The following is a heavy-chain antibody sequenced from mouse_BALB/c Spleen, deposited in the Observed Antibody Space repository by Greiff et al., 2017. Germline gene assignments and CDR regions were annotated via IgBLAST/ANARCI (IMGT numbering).Heavy chain of an antibody. V-gene: IGHV5-6-4*01. D-gene: IGHD2-3*01. Sequence: EVMLVESGGGLVKPGGSLKLSCAASGFTFSSYTMSWVRQTPEKRLEWVATISSGGSYTYYPDSVKGRFTISRDNAKNTLYLQMSSLKSEDTAMYYCTRESLDDGYPDYWGQGTTLTVAS. CDR3: TRESLDDGYPDY. CDR2: ISSGGSYT. J-gene: IGHJ2*01. CDR1: GFTFSSYT.